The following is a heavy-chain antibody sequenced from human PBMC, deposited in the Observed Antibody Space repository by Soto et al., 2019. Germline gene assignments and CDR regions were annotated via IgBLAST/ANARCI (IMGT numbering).Heavy chain of an antibody. V-gene: IGHV3-30*18. CDR2: ISWDGNNK. J-gene: IGHJ5*02. D-gene: IGHD6-6*01. CDR3: AKGGSSSARYFDR. Sequence: QVQVAESEGGVVQPGRSLRLSCAASGFTFSSYGMHWVRQAPGKGLEWVAIISWDGNNKYYADSVKGRFTISRDSSKNTLFLQMNSLRAEDTAVYYCAKGGSSSARYFDRWGQGTLVTVSS. CDR1: GFTFSSYG.